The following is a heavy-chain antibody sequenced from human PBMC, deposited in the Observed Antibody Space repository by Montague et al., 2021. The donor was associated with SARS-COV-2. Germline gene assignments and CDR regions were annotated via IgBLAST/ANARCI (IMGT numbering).Heavy chain of an antibody. V-gene: IGHV4-39*02. CDR1: SGSIISSGYY. Sequence: SETLSLTCSVSSGSIISSGYYWGWIRQPPGKELEWIGNIYYSGTTYYSPSLQSRGTISVDTSKNHLSLRLSSVTAADTAVYFCARGMIRGVTTPLDYWGQGSQVTVSS. CDR3: ARGMIRGVTTPLDY. J-gene: IGHJ4*02. D-gene: IGHD3-10*01. CDR2: IYYSGTT.